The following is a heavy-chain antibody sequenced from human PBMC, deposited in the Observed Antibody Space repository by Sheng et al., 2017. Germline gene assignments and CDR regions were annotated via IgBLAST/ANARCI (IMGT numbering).Heavy chain of an antibody. Sequence: EVQLVESGGGLVQPGGSLRLSCAASGFTVSSNYMSWVRQAPGKGLEWVSVIYSGGSTYYADSVKGRFTISRDNSKNTLYLQMNSLRAEDTAVYYCASSDAILGSGAFDIWGQGTMVTVSS. D-gene: IGHD1-26*01. CDR1: GFTVSSNY. V-gene: IGHV3-66*01. CDR3: ASSDAILGSGAFDI. CDR2: IYSGGST. J-gene: IGHJ3*02.